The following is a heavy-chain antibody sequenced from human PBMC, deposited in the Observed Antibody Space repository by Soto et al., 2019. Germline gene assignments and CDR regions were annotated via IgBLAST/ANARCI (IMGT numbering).Heavy chain of an antibody. J-gene: IGHJ3*02. V-gene: IGHV3-66*01. D-gene: IGHD4-17*01. CDR1: GFTFSANY. CDR3: ARDDGLADAFDI. CDR2: IYSDSST. Sequence: EVQLVESGGGLVQPGGSLRLSCAASGFTFSANYMSWVRQAPGKGLEWVSVIYSDSSTYYADSVKGRFTISRDNTKNRLYLQMNSLRAEDTAVYYCARDDGLADAFDIWGQGTMVTVSS.